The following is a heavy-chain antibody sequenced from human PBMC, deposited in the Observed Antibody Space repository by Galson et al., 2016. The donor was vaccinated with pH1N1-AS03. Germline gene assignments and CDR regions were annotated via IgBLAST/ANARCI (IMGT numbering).Heavy chain of an antibody. J-gene: IGHJ4*02. CDR3: ARFQTVGGKFDF. Sequence: LSLTCSVSGTSIGGDFWSWIRQSPGRGLEWIGHSLHSGNSIYNPSLKSRVTISVDTSTNEASLKLSSVTAADTAFYYCARFQTVGGKFDFWGRGAQVTVSS. CDR2: SLHSGNS. V-gene: IGHV4-59*01. CDR1: GTSIGGDF. D-gene: IGHD1-26*01.